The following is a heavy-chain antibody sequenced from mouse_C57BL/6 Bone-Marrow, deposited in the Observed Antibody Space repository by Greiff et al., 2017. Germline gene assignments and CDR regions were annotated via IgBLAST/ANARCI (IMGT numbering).Heavy chain of an antibody. V-gene: IGHV1-85*01. CDR2: ICPRDGST. J-gene: IGHJ4*01. CDR3: ARAGTGYSKDY. Sequence: QVQLQQSGPELVKPGASVKLSCKASGYNFTSYDINWVKQRPGQGLEWIGWICPRDGSTKYNEKFKGKATLTVDTSSSTAYMELHSLTSEDSAVYIYARAGTGYSKDYWCQGTSVTVTS. D-gene: IGHD3-3*01. CDR1: GYNFTSYD.